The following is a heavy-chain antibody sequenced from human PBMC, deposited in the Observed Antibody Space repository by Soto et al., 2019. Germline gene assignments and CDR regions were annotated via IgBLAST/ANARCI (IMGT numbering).Heavy chain of an antibody. J-gene: IGHJ6*02. CDR1: GYSFTSYW. CDR3: ARRTHSSSWYGRNYHYYYGMDV. V-gene: IGHV5-10-1*01. D-gene: IGHD6-13*01. Sequence: GESLKISCKGSGYSFTSYWISWVRQMPGKGLEWMWRIDPSDSYTNYSPSFQGHVTISADKSISTAYLQWSSLKASDTAMYYCARRTHSSSWYGRNYHYYYGMDVWGQGTTVTVSS. CDR2: IDPSDSYT.